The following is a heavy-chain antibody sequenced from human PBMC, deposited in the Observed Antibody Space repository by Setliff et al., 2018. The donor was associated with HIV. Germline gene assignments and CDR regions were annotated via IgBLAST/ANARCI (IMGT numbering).Heavy chain of an antibody. CDR3: ARESRDIVATSPLDY. CDR2: ISAYNGNK. J-gene: IGHJ4*02. V-gene: IGHV1-18*01. Sequence: ASVKVSCKASGYSFTSYGISWVRQAPGQGLEWMGWISAYNGNKNYAQKIQDRLTMTTDTSTSTAYMELSRLISDDTAVYYCARESRDIVATSPLDYWGQGTLVTVSS. CDR1: GYSFTSYG. D-gene: IGHD5-12*01.